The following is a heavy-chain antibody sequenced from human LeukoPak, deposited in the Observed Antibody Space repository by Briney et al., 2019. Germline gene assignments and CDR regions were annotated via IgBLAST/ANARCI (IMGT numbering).Heavy chain of an antibody. CDR3: ARQHSSGYYGSFDP. CDR1: GGSMSPYY. V-gene: IGHV4-4*09. D-gene: IGHD3-22*01. Sequence: SETLSLTCTVSGGSMSPYYWSWIRQTPGKGLEWIGYTFTSGGTNYNPSLKSRVTISVDTSKNQFSLKMTSVTAADTAVYYCARQHSSGYYGSFDPWGQGTLVTVSS. CDR2: TFTSGGT. J-gene: IGHJ5*02.